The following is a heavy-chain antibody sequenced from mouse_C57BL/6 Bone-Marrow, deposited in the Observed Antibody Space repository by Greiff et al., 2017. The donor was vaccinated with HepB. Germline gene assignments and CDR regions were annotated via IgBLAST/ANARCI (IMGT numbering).Heavy chain of an antibody. V-gene: IGHV1-81*01. CDR3: ARIPYYGSSQYYFDY. D-gene: IGHD1-1*01. J-gene: IGHJ2*01. CDR2: IYPRSGNT. CDR1: GYTFTSYG. Sequence: VKLQQSGAELARPGASVKLSCKASGYTFTSYGISWVKQRTGQGLEWIGEIYPRSGNTYYNEKFKGKATLTADKSSSTAYMELRSLTSEDSAVYFCARIPYYGSSQYYFDYWGQGTTLTVSS.